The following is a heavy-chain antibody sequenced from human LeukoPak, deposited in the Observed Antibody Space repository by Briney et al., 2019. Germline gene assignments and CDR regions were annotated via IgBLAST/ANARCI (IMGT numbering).Heavy chain of an antibody. CDR1: GFSLDDSY. D-gene: IGHD1-26*01. CDR3: AGDRSGVGATLLY. J-gene: IGHJ4*02. CDR2: INWNGGST. Sequence: GGSLRLPCSASGFSLDDSYMSWVRQAPGKGLVWVSGINWNGGSTGYGDSVKGRFTISRDNGKKSLYLQMNRLRAEDTALYYCAGDRSGVGATLLYWGQGTLVTVSS. V-gene: IGHV3-20*04.